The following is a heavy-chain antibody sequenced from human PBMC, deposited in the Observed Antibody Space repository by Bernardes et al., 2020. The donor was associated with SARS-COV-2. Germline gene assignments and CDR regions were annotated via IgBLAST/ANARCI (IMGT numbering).Heavy chain of an antibody. J-gene: IGHJ4*02. D-gene: IGHD2-15*01. CDR2: VTGDGAIT. Sequence: GGSLRLSCAASGFTFSGYAMGWVRQPPGKGLEWVSTVTGDGAITYYADSVKGRFTISRDNSKNTLDLQMNRLRAEDTAVYYCAKSGGGYCSGGSCFKFDYGGQGILVTVYS. CDR1: GFTFSGYA. V-gene: IGHV3-23*01. CDR3: AKSGGGYCSGGSCFKFDY.